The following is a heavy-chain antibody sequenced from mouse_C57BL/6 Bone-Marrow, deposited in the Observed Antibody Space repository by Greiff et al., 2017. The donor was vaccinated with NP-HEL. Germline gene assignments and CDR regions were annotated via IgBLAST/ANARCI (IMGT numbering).Heavy chain of an antibody. V-gene: IGHV2-6*01. CDR2: IWGVGST. D-gene: IGHD2-3*01. J-gene: IGHJ3*01. CDR3: ARESSDGYSGGFAY. CDR1: GFSLTSYG. Sequence: VMLVESGPGLVAPSQSLSITCTVSGFSLTSYGVDWVRQSPGKGLEWLGVIWGVGSTNYNSAPKSRLSISKDNSKSQVFLKMNSLQTDDTAMYYCARESSDGYSGGFAYWGQGTLVTVSA.